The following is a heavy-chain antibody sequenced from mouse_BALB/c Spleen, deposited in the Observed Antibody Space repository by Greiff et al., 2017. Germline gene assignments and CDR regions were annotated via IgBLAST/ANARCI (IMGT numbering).Heavy chain of an antibody. Sequence: VQLQQSGTVLARPGASVKMSCKASGYTFTSYWMHWVKQRPGQGLEWIGYINPSTGYTEYNQKFKDKATLTADKSSSTAYMQLSSLTSEDSAVYYCARSDGNYVDYWGQGTTLTVSS. CDR2: INPSTGYT. CDR1: GYTFTSYW. J-gene: IGHJ2*01. V-gene: IGHV1-4*01. CDR3: ARSDGNYVDY. D-gene: IGHD2-3*01.